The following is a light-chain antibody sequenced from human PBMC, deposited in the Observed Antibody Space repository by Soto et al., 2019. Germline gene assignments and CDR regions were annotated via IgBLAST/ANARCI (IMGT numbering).Light chain of an antibody. V-gene: IGKV3-15*01. J-gene: IGKJ2*01. CDR1: QSVSSK. CDR3: QQYNNWPHT. CDR2: GVS. Sequence: IMMTXSXAXXXVXXXKXASLXFRASQSVSSKLAWFQQKPGQAPSLLIYGVSTRATGVPVRFSGSGSGTEFTLTINSLQAEDFAVYCCQQYNNWPHTFGQGTKVDIK.